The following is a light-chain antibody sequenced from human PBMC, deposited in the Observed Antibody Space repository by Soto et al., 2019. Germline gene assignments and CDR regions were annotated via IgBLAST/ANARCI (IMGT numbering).Light chain of an antibody. J-gene: IGKJ3*01. CDR1: QNVSTY. CDR2: DAS. CDR3: QQRTNWLT. Sequence: EIVLTQSPATLSLSPGERATLSCRAGQNVSTYLAWYQQKPGQAPRLLIYDASNRATGIPARFSGSGSGTDFTLTISSLEPEDFAVYYCQQRTNWLTFGPGTKVDIK. V-gene: IGKV3-11*01.